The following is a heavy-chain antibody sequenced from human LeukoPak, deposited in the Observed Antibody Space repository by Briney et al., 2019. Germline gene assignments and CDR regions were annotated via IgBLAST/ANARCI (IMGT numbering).Heavy chain of an antibody. Sequence: SGPTLVKPTQTLTLTCTFSGFSLSTSGVGVGWIPQPPGKALEWLALIYWDDDKRYSPSLKSRLTITKDTSKNQVVLRMTNMDPVDTATYYCALRRATGYFDYWGQGTLVTVSS. CDR1: GFSLSTSGVG. D-gene: IGHD1-26*01. CDR2: IYWDDDK. J-gene: IGHJ4*02. CDR3: ALRRATGYFDY. V-gene: IGHV2-5*02.